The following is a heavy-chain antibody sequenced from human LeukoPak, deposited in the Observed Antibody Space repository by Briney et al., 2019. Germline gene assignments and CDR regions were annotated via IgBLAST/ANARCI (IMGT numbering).Heavy chain of an antibody. CDR2: IRYDGSNK. Sequence: GGSLRHSCAASGFTFSSYGMHWVRQAPGKGLEWVAFIRYDGSNKYYADSVKGRFTISRDNSKNTLYLQMNSLRAEDTAVYYCAKDTVVVAATLTTNRFDPWGQGTLVTVSS. D-gene: IGHD2-15*01. J-gene: IGHJ5*02. CDR1: GFTFSSYG. V-gene: IGHV3-30*02. CDR3: AKDTVVVAATLTTNRFDP.